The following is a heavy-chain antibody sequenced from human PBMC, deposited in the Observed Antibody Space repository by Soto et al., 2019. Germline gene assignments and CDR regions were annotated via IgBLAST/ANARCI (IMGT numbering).Heavy chain of an antibody. CDR1: GYTFTSYG. V-gene: IGHV1-18*01. D-gene: IGHD3-10*01. J-gene: IGHJ3*02. CDR2: ISAYNGNT. Sequence: QVQMVQSGAEVKKPGASVKVSCKASGYTFTSYGISWVRQAPGQGLEWMGWISAYNGNTNYAQKLQGRVTMTTDTSTSTAYMELRSQRSDDTAVYYCAGLWSGENDLAEGAFDIWGQGTMVTVSS. CDR3: AGLWSGENDLAEGAFDI.